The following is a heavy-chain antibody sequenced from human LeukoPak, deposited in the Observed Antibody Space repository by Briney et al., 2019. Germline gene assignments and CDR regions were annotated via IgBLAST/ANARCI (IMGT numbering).Heavy chain of an antibody. CDR3: GMSGDRVPLQDDVFDV. CDR2: IYPGDSGP. V-gene: IGHV5-51*01. Sequence: GESLKISCKVSGYSFTSYCIGWVRQMPGKGLEWMGNIYPGDSGPTYSPSFQGQVTISVDKSINTAYLQWSSLQASDTAMYYCGMSGDRVPLQDDVFDVWGQGTVDTVST. CDR1: GYSFTSYC. J-gene: IGHJ3*01. D-gene: IGHD1-26*01.